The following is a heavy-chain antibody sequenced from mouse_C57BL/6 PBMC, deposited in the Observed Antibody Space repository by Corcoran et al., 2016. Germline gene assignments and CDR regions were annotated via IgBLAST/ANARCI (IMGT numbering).Heavy chain of an antibody. CDR3: ARRNYYGSLYAMDY. J-gene: IGHJ4*01. D-gene: IGHD1-1*01. CDR1: GYSITSGYY. CDR2: ISYDGSN. V-gene: IGHV3-6*01. Sequence: DVQLQESGPGLVKPSQSLSLTCSVTGYSITSGYYWNWIRQFPGNKLEWMGYISYDGSNNYNPSLKNRISITRDTSKNQFFLKLNSVTTEDTVTYYCARRNYYGSLYAMDYWGQGTSVTVSS.